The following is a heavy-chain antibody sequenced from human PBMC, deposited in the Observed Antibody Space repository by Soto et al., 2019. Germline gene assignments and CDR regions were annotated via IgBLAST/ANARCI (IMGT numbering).Heavy chain of an antibody. V-gene: IGHV3-30-3*01. J-gene: IGHJ6*01. CDR3: ARDRYCSSTSCYIVDFYYYGMDV. D-gene: IGHD2-2*02. CDR2: ISYDGSNK. Sequence: ESGGGVVQPGRSLRLSCAASGFTFSSYAMHWVRQAPGKGLEWVAVISYDGSNKYYADSVKGRFTISRDNSKNTLYLQMNSLRAEDTAVYYCARDRYCSSTSCYIVDFYYYGMDVW. CDR1: GFTFSSYA.